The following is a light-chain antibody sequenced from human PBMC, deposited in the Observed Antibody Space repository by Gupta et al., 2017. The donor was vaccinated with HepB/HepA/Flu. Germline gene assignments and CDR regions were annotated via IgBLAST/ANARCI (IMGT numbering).Light chain of an antibody. V-gene: IGKV3-11*01. J-gene: IGKJ4*01. Sequence: ETVLTQSPATLSLSPGERATLSCRTSQSVEIYVVWYQQKPGQAPRPVMYDASKRATGIPARFSGSGSGTEFTLTISSREAEDFAVYYCQHRNHCPFTFGEGTKVDI. CDR2: DAS. CDR3: QHRNHCPFT. CDR1: QSVEIY.